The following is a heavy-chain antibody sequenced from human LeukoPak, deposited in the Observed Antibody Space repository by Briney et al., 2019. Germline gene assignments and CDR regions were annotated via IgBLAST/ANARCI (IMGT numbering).Heavy chain of an antibody. D-gene: IGHD4-11*01. CDR2: ISYDGNTI. CDR3: ARSGGLQKFDY. Sequence: GGSLRLSCAASEFTFSNYAVHWVRQAPGKGLQWVAVISYDGNTIHYADSVKGRFTISRDTSKNTLYLQMNSLRTEDTAVYYCARSGGLQKFDYWGQGTLVTVSS. J-gene: IGHJ4*02. V-gene: IGHV3-30-3*01. CDR1: EFTFSNYA.